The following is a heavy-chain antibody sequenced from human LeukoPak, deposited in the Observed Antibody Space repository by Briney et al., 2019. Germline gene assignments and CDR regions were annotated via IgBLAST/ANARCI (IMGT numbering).Heavy chain of an antibody. D-gene: IGHD1-26*01. CDR3: ARTTRYSGSFDI. CDR1: GFTFSSYS. CDR2: ISSSSSYI. J-gene: IGHJ3*02. V-gene: IGHV3-21*04. Sequence: PGGSLRLSCAASGFTFSSYSMNWVRQPPGKGLEWVSSISSSSSYIYYADSVKGRFTISRDNAKNSLYLQMNSLRAEDTAVYYCARTTRYSGSFDIWGQGTMVTVSS.